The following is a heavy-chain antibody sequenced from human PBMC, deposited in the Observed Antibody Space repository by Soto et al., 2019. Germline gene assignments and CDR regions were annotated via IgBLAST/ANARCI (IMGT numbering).Heavy chain of an antibody. V-gene: IGHV4-38-2*01. J-gene: IGHJ4*02. D-gene: IGHD3-22*01. CDR3: ARIAYFDSTGYYYYFDY. CDR1: GYSISKGYF. Sequence: SETLSLTCRVSGYSISKGYFWGWIRQPPGKGLEWIDSWYRSGVTYYNPSLNGRVTMSVDTSKNQFSLQLSSVTAADMAVYYCARIAYFDSTGYYYYFDYWGQGALVTVSS. CDR2: WYRSGVT.